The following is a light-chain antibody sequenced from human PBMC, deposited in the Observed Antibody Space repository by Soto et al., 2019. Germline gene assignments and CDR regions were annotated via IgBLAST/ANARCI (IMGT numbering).Light chain of an antibody. V-gene: IGKV3-15*01. Sequence: EIVMTQSPATLSVSPWERATLSCRASQSVSSNLAWYHQKPGQAPRLLIYGASTRATGIPARFSGSGSGTDFTLTITSLEPEDFAVYYCQQYNGWPRTFGQGTKVDIK. CDR2: GAS. J-gene: IGKJ1*01. CDR3: QQYNGWPRT. CDR1: QSVSSN.